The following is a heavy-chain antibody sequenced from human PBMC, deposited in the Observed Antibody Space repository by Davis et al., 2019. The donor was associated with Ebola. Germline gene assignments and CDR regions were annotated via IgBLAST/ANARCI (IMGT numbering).Heavy chain of an antibody. J-gene: IGHJ6*03. D-gene: IGHD4-11*01. CDR2: ISYDGSNE. CDR3: ARDFYRNYVEYYYYYMDV. V-gene: IGHV3-30-3*01. CDR1: GFIFSRYA. Sequence: PGGSLRLSCAASGFIFSRYAMHWVRQAPGKGLEWLAVISYDGSNEYYAVSVKGRFIVSRDNSKNTLSLQMNSLRGEDTAVYYCARDFYRNYVEYYYYYMDVWGKGTTVTVSS.